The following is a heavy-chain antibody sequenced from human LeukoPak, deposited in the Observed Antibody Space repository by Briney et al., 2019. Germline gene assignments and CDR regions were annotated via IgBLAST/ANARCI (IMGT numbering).Heavy chain of an antibody. CDR2: IKPDGSST. CDR1: GVTFRNYW. D-gene: IGHD3-16*01. V-gene: IGHV3-74*01. J-gene: IGHJ5*02. CDR3: AGGRGSYGLWDT. Sequence: PGGSLRLSCAASGVTFRNYWINWVRQAPGKGLVWVSRIKPDGSSTNYADSVKGRFTISRDNAKNTVFLQMNSLRAEDTAVYYCAGGRGSYGLWDTWGQGTLVSVSS.